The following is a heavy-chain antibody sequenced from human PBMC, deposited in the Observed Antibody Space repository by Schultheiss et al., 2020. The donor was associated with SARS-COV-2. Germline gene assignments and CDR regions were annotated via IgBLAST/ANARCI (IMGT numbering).Heavy chain of an antibody. Sequence: GGSLRLSCAASGFTFSSYAMSWVRQAPGKGLEWVSAISGSGGSTYYADSVKGRFTISRDNSKNTLYLQMNSLRAEDTAVYYCARMYYYDSSGYGPEDYWGQGTLVTVSS. V-gene: IGHV3-23*01. CDR3: ARMYYYDSSGYGPEDY. D-gene: IGHD3-22*01. J-gene: IGHJ4*02. CDR2: ISGSGGST. CDR1: GFTFSSYA.